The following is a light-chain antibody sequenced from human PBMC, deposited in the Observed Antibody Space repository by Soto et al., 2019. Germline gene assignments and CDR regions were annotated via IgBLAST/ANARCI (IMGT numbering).Light chain of an antibody. CDR2: EAS. J-gene: IGKJ3*01. CDR3: QQLYTLPFT. V-gene: IGKV1-9*01. Sequence: DIQMTQSPSSLSASVVDRVTITCRASQRISTYLNWYQQKPGKAPKLLIYEASTLQSGVPSRFSGSGSGTEFTLTISGLLPEDFAAYHCQQLYTLPFTFGQGTNVDI. CDR1: QRISTY.